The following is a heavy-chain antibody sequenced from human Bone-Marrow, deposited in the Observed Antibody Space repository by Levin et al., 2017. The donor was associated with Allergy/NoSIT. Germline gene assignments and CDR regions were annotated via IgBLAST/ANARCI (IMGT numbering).Heavy chain of an antibody. CDR2: INEGGTFI. CDR3: VRDCARCSSPGDDFEF. D-gene: IGHD2-2*01. J-gene: IGHJ4*02. Sequence: LSLTCATSGFTFSNSWMHWVRQAPGKGLVWVARINEGGTFITYADSVKGRFTISRDNARNTLYLQMHSLRVEDTAVYYCVRDCARCSSPGDDFEFWGQGTLVTVSS. V-gene: IGHV3-74*03. CDR1: GFTFSNSW.